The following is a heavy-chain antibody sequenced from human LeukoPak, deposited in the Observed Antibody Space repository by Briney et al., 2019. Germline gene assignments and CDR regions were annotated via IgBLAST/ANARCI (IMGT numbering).Heavy chain of an antibody. D-gene: IGHD1-26*01. CDR2: IWYDGSNK. J-gene: IGHJ4*02. Sequence: GGSLRLSCAASGFTFSSHGMHRVRQAPGKGLEWVAVIWYDGSNKYYADSVKGRFTISRDNSKNTLYLLMNSLRAEDTAVYYCARWLGATLLDYWGQGTLVTVSS. CDR1: GFTFSSHG. V-gene: IGHV3-33*01. CDR3: ARWLGATLLDY.